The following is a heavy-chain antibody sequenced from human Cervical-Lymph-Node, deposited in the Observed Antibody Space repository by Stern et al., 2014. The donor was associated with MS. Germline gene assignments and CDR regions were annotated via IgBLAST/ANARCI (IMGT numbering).Heavy chain of an antibody. V-gene: IGHV3-30*18. D-gene: IGHD1-20*01. J-gene: IGHJ4*02. CDR3: AKGDNWRRLNY. CDR2: ISDDGSKK. Sequence: VQLVESGGGVVQPGRSLRLSCAASGFTFSTYAMHWVRQAPGKGLEWVGVISDDGSKKFYADSVKGRFTISRDNSKNTLYLQMNSLRAEDTAVYYCAKGDNWRRLNYWGQGTLVTVSS. CDR1: GFTFSTYA.